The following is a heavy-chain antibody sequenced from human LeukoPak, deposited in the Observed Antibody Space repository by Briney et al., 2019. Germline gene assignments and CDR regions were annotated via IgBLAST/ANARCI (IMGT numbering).Heavy chain of an antibody. J-gene: IGHJ6*02. D-gene: IGHD5/OR15-5a*01. V-gene: IGHV3-21*01. CDR1: GFTSSDYS. CDR3: ARSRSVSNYKGMDV. Sequence: GGSLRLSCPASGFTSSDYSMSWVRQAPGKGLEWVSSISSSSDYIYYADPVKGRFTISRDNARNSLYLQMNSLRAEDTAVYYCARSRSVSNYKGMDVWGQGTTVTVSS. CDR2: ISSSSDYI.